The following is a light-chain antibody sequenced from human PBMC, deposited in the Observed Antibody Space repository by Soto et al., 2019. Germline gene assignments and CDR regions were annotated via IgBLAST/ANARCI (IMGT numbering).Light chain of an antibody. CDR3: CSYAGNYILI. CDR2: DVS. V-gene: IGLV2-11*01. J-gene: IGLJ2*01. Sequence: QLVLTQPRSVSGSPGQSVTVSCSGTSSDVGGYNYVSWFQQHPGKAPKLMIYDVSQRPSGVPDRFSGSKSGNTASLTISGLQAEDEADYYCCSYAGNYILIFGGGTKLTVL. CDR1: SSDVGGYNY.